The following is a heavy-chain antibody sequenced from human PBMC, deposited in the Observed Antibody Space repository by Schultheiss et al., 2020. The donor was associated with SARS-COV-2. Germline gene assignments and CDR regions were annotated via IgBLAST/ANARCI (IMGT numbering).Heavy chain of an antibody. V-gene: IGHV1-46*01. J-gene: IGHJ4*02. CDR3: ATGTPKVGYFDY. CDR1: GYTFTSYY. CDR2: INPSGGST. Sequence: ASVKVSCKASGYTFTSYYMHWVRQAPGQGLEWMGIINPSGGSTSYAQKFQGRVTMTEDTSTDTAYMELSSLRSEDTAVYYCATGTPKVGYFDYWGQGTLVTVSS. D-gene: IGHD1-26*01.